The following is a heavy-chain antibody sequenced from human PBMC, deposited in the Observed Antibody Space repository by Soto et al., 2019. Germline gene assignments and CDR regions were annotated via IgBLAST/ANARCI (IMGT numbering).Heavy chain of an antibody. CDR1: RNRFASCL. D-gene: IGHD6-19*01. CDR2: IYPGDSDT. CDR3: ARRIAVAGEYYYYGRDG. V-gene: IGHV5-51*01. Sequence: GSRNRFASCLNRWLAKLRGKALEWMGIIYPGDSDTRYSPSFQGQVTISADKSISTAYLQWSSLKASDTAMYYCARRIAVAGEYYYYGRDGWGHGTMVTVS. J-gene: IGHJ6*02.